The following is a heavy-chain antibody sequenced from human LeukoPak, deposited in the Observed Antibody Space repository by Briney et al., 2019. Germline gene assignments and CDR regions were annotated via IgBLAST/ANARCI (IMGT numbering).Heavy chain of an antibody. CDR2: IYYSGST. Sequence: SETLSLTCTVSGGSISSSSYYWGWIRQPPGKGLEWIGSIYYSGSTYYNPSLKSRVTISVDTSKNQFSLKLSSVTAADTAVYYCARLKATVSIHAYFDSWGQGTLVTVSS. V-gene: IGHV4-39*01. J-gene: IGHJ4*02. CDR3: ARLKATVSIHAYFDS. D-gene: IGHD4-17*01. CDR1: GGSISSSSYY.